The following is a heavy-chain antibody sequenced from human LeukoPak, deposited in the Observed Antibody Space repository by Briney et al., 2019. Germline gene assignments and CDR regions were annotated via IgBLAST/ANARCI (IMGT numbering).Heavy chain of an antibody. D-gene: IGHD1-26*01. Sequence: SETLSLTCAVYGGSFSGYYWSWIRQPPGKGLEWIGEINHSGSTNYNPSLKSRVTISVDTSKNQFSLKLSSVTAADTAVYYCARPYISYSGSYYNYWGQGTLVTVSS. CDR3: ARPYISYSGSYYNY. CDR1: GGSFSGYY. J-gene: IGHJ4*02. V-gene: IGHV4-34*01. CDR2: INHSGST.